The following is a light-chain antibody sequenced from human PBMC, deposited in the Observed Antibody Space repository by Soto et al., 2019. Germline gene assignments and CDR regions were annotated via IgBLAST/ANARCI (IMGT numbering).Light chain of an antibody. Sequence: QSGLTQPPSASGSPGQSVTISCTGTSNDVGGYNYVSWYQQHPGKAPKLMIYEVTKRPSGVPDRFSGSKSGNTASLTVSGLQAEDEADYYCSSYAGSYRVFGTGTKLTVL. CDR3: SSYAGSYRV. CDR1: SNDVGGYNY. V-gene: IGLV2-8*01. CDR2: EVT. J-gene: IGLJ1*01.